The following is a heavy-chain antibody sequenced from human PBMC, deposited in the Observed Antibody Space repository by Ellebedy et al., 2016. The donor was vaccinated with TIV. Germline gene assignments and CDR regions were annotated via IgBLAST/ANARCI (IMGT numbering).Heavy chain of an antibody. J-gene: IGHJ4*02. CDR1: IPSFSGYH. V-gene: IGHV4-34*01. Sequence: SETLSLXXDVDIPSFSGYHWAWVRQPPGKGLEWIGDVDHRGTTRYISSLKSRVSISLDTSKKQFSLEITSVTAADTAFYFCASGSMVRGLAGWGQGTLVTVSS. CDR2: VDHRGTT. D-gene: IGHD3-10*01. CDR3: ASGSMVRGLAG.